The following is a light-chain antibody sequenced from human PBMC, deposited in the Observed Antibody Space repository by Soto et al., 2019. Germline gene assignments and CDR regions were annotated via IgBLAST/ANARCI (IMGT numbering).Light chain of an antibody. V-gene: IGKV1-5*03. CDR1: QSISSW. CDR3: QQYGDYTT. J-gene: IGKJ4*02. Sequence: DIQMTQSPSTLSASVGDRVTITCRASQSISSWLAWYQQKPGKAPKLLIYKASSLETGVPSRFSGSGSGTEFTLTSSSLQPDDFATYYCQQYGDYTTFGRGTKVEIK. CDR2: KAS.